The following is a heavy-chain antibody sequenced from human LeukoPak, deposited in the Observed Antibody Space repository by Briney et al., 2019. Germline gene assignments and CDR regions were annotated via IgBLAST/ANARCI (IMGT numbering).Heavy chain of an antibody. V-gene: IGHV3-30*03. CDR3: ARELNWGHAFDI. CDR2: ISYDGSNK. D-gene: IGHD7-27*01. CDR1: GFTFSSYG. J-gene: IGHJ3*02. Sequence: PGGSLRLSCAASGFTFSSYGMHWVRQAPGKGLEWVAVISYDGSNKYYADSVKGRFTISRDNSKNTLYLQMNSLRAEDTAVYYCARELNWGHAFDIWGQGTMVTVSS.